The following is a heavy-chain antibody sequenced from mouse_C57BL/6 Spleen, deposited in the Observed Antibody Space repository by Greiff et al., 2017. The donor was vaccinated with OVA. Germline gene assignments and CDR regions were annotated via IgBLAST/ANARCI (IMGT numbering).Heavy chain of an antibody. CDR1: GFTFTDYY. CDR2: IRNKANGYTT. Sequence: EVQLVESGGGLVQPGGSLSLSCAASGFTFTDYYMSWVRQPPGKALEWLGFIRNKANGYTTEYSASVKGRFTISRDNSQSILYLQMNALRAEDSATYYCARYPGSYDENYFDYWGQGTTLTVSS. V-gene: IGHV7-3*01. J-gene: IGHJ2*01. D-gene: IGHD2-3*01. CDR3: ARYPGSYDENYFDY.